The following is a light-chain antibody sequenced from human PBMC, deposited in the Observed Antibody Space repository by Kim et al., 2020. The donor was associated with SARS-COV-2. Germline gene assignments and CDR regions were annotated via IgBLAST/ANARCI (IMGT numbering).Light chain of an antibody. CDR1: QDIGNY. Sequence: ASVGDRVTITGRAGQDIGNYLVWFQQKVGKVPKRLVYTSSSLQSGVPSRFSGSRSGTEFTLTISSLQPEDFATYFCLQHITYPITFGQGTRLEIK. CDR2: TSS. V-gene: IGKV1-17*03. CDR3: LQHITYPIT. J-gene: IGKJ5*01.